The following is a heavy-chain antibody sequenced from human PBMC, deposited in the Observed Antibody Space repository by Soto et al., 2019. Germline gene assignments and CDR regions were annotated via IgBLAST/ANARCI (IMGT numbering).Heavy chain of an antibody. CDR3: ARDLRVGQPERWIRKPERDY. CDR1: GYTFTGYY. CDR2: INPNSGGT. D-gene: IGHD5-18*01. J-gene: IGHJ4*02. V-gene: IGHV1-2*02. Sequence: AASVKVSCKASGYTFTGYYMHWVRQAPGQGLEWMGWINPNSGGTNYAQKFQGRVTMTRDTSISTAYMELSRLRPDDTAVYYCARDLRVGQPERWIRKPERDYWGQGTLVTVSS.